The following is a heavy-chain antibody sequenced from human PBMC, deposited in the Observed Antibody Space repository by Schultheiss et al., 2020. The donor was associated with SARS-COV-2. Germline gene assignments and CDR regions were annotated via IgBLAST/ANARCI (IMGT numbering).Heavy chain of an antibody. CDR1: GYSFTSYW. Sequence: GASLKISCKGSGYSFTSYWIGWVRQMPGKGLEWMGIIYPGDSETRYSPSFEGQVTISVDKSITTAYLQWASLKASDTAMYYCARPRSGFDYGSIDYWGQGTLVTVSS. CDR2: IYPGDSET. D-gene: IGHD3-10*01. J-gene: IGHJ4*02. CDR3: ARPRSGFDYGSIDY. V-gene: IGHV5-51*01.